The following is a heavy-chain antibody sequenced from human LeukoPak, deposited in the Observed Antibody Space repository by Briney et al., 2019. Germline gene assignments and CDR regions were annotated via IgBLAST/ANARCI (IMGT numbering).Heavy chain of an antibody. Sequence: ASVKVSCKASGCTFTSYGISWVRQAPGQGLEWMGWISAYNGNTNYAQKLQGRVTMTTDTSTSTAYMELRSLRSDDTAVYYCASWPDYYDSSGTFDYWGQGTLVIVSS. D-gene: IGHD3-22*01. CDR3: ASWPDYYDSSGTFDY. CDR2: ISAYNGNT. CDR1: GCTFTSYG. J-gene: IGHJ4*02. V-gene: IGHV1-18*01.